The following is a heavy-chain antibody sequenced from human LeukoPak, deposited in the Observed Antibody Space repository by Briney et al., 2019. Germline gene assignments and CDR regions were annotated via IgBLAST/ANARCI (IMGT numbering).Heavy chain of an antibody. D-gene: IGHD4-17*01. CDR2: ISGSGGST. Sequence: GGSLRLSCAASGFAFSSYAMSWVSQAPGKGLEWVSAISGSGGSTYYADSVKGRFPISRDNSKNTRYLQMNSLRAEDTAVYYCAPLGVTTWLDYWGQGTLVTVSS. CDR3: APLGVTTWLDY. CDR1: GFAFSSYA. V-gene: IGHV3-23*01. J-gene: IGHJ4*02.